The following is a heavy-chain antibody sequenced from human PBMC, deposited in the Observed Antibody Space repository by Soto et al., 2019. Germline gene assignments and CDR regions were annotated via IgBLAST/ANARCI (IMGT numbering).Heavy chain of an antibody. V-gene: IGHV4-39*01. CDR1: GGSISSSSYY. Sequence: QLQLQESGPGLVKPSETLSLTCTVSGGSISSSSYYWGWIRQPPGKGLEWIGSIYYSGSTYYNPSLKSRVTISVDTSKNQFSLKLSSVTAADTAVYYCASSGGYCSGGSCYLFQDNWFDPWGQGTLVTVSS. J-gene: IGHJ5*02. CDR3: ASSGGYCSGGSCYLFQDNWFDP. D-gene: IGHD2-15*01. CDR2: IYYSGST.